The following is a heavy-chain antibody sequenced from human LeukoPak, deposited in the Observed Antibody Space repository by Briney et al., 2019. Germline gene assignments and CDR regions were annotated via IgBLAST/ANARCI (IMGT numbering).Heavy chain of an antibody. Sequence: SETLSLTCTVSGGSISTYYWSWIRQPPGKGLAWIGYVYYGGSTSYSPSLKSRVTISVDTSKNQFSLKLSSVTAADTAVYYCARDLAVAVAGYNWFDPWGQGTLVTVSS. CDR2: VYYGGST. D-gene: IGHD6-19*01. V-gene: IGHV4-59*01. J-gene: IGHJ5*02. CDR3: ARDLAVAVAGYNWFDP. CDR1: GGSISTYY.